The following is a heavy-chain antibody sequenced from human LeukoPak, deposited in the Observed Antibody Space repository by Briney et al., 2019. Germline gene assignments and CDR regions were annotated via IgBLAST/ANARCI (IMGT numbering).Heavy chain of an antibody. J-gene: IGHJ3*02. Sequence: PGGSLRLSCVASGFTLRNYGMHWVRQAPGKGLEWVAVLWSDGINNFYADSVKGRFRFSRDNSKDMLYLQMNSLRAEDTAVYYCAKEYEIFVGAFDICGQGTMVTVSS. V-gene: IGHV3-33*06. D-gene: IGHD3-9*01. CDR3: AKEYEIFVGAFDI. CDR1: GFTLRNYG. CDR2: LWSDGINN.